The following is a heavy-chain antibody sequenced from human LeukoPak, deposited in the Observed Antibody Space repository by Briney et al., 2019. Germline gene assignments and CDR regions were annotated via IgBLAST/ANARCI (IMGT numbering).Heavy chain of an antibody. CDR3: ARARYYYDSSGYSFDY. CDR1: GFTFSRDS. Sequence: PGGSLRLSCAASGFTFSRDSMNWVRQAPGKGLEWVSYINGGSSPIYYADSVRGRFTISRDNAKNSLYLQMNSLRAEDTAVYYCARARYYYDSSGYSFDYWGQGTLVTVSS. V-gene: IGHV3-48*01. J-gene: IGHJ4*02. CDR2: INGGSSPI. D-gene: IGHD3-22*01.